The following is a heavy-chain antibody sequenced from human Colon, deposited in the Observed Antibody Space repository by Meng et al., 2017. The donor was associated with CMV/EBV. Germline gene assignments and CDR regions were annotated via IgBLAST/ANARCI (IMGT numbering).Heavy chain of an antibody. J-gene: IGHJ4*02. Sequence: SCKSSGNTFTGNHMHWVRQAPGQGLEWMGIITPSGDNTRFAQKFQGRLTMTRDTSTSTDYMELSSLRSEDTAVYYCARDYAGSWTVDYWGQGTLVTVSS. CDR3: ARDYAGSWTVDY. CDR1: GNTFTGNH. V-gene: IGHV1-46*01. CDR2: ITPSGDNT. D-gene: IGHD6-13*01.